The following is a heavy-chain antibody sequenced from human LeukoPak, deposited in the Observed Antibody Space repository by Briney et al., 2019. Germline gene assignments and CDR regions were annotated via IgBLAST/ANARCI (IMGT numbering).Heavy chain of an antibody. CDR2: IVGDGGGI. D-gene: IGHD5-24*01. Sequence: GGSLRLSCAASGFTFSTYAMNWVRQAPGKGLEWVSVIVGDGGGIHYADSVSGRFTISRDNSRHTLYLQMNSLRVEDTAVYYCAKDRIPDGKYSIDFWGQGTLVTVSS. CDR1: GFTFSTYA. CDR3: AKDRIPDGKYSIDF. J-gene: IGHJ4*02. V-gene: IGHV3-23*01.